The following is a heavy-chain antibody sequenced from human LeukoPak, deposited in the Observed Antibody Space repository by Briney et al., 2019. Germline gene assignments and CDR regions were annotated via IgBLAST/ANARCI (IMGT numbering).Heavy chain of an antibody. D-gene: IGHD2-21*01. CDR1: GFTFSSYS. J-gene: IGHJ4*02. CDR3: ARDQRTVYSSLGY. CDR2: ISSSSSYI. Sequence: GGSLRLSCAASGFTFSSYSVNWVRQAPGKGLEWVSSISSSSSYIYYADSVKGRFTISRDNAKNPLYLQMNSLRAEDTAVYYCARDQRTVYSSLGYWGQGTLVTVSS. V-gene: IGHV3-21*01.